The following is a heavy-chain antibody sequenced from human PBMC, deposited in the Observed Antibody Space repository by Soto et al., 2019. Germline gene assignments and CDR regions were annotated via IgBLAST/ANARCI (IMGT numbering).Heavy chain of an antibody. V-gene: IGHV3-74*01. CDR1: GFIFKMYW. CDR2: IYNDGTYS. CDR3: TRGPRPISTGTGAY. Sequence: PGGSLRLSCAASGFIFKMYWMHWVRQSPGKGLVWISRIYNDGTYSDYGDSVRGRFTISRDNVNDTLYLQMNNLRAEDSGLYYCTRGPRPISTGTGAYWGQGTQVTVSS. J-gene: IGHJ4*02. D-gene: IGHD3-10*01.